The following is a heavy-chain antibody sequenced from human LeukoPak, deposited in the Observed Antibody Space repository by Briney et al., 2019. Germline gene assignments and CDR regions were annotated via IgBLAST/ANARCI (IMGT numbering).Heavy chain of an antibody. D-gene: IGHD6-19*01. CDR3: ARDTLGSGWYRSFDY. CDR1: GFTFSSYG. V-gene: IGHV3-7*01. J-gene: IGHJ4*02. CDR2: IKQDGSEK. Sequence: GGSLRLSCAASGFTFSSYGMSWVRQAPGKGLEWVANIKQDGSEKYYVDSVKGRFTISRDNAKNSLYLQMNSLRAEDTAVYYCARDTLGSGWYRSFDYWGQGTLVTVSS.